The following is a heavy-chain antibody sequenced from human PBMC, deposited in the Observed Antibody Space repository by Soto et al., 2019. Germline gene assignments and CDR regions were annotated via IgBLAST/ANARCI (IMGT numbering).Heavy chain of an antibody. CDR2: ISGSDDKT. CDR1: GFTLRSYV. CDR3: VASDPFDY. Sequence: PGXSLRLSCVVSGFTLRSYVLSWFRQAPGKGPEWVSGISGSDDKTYYADSVKGRFTISRDNFKNTLYLQMNSLRVEDTAVYFCVASDPFDYWGQGTQVTVSS. J-gene: IGHJ4*02. V-gene: IGHV3-23*01.